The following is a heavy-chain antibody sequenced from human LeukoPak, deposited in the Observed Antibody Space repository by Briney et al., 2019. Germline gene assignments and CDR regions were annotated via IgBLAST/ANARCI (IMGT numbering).Heavy chain of an antibody. CDR1: GFTFSSYS. CDR2: ISSSSSYI. J-gene: IGHJ1*01. V-gene: IGHV3-21*04. D-gene: IGHD1-26*01. Sequence: GGSLRLSCAASGFTFSSYSMNWVRQAPGKGLEWVSSISSSSSYIYYADSVKGRFTISRDNSKNTLYLQMNSLRAEDTAVYYCAKDGNSGSYRLEYFQHWGQGTLVTVSS. CDR3: AKDGNSGSYRLEYFQH.